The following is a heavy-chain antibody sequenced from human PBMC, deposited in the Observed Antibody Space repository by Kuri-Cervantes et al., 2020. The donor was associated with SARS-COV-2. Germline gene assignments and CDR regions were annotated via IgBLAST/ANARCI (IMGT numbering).Heavy chain of an antibody. CDR1: GFTFSSYA. CDR3: AKAPSGYDYHYFAY. J-gene: IGHJ4*02. Sequence: GESLKISCAAPGFTFSSYAMHWVRQAPGKGLEWVAVISYDGSNKYYADSVKGRFTISRDNSKNTLYLQMNSLRAEDTAVYYCAKAPSGYDYHYFAYWGQGTLVTVSS. V-gene: IGHV3-30*07. D-gene: IGHD5-12*01. CDR2: ISYDGSNK.